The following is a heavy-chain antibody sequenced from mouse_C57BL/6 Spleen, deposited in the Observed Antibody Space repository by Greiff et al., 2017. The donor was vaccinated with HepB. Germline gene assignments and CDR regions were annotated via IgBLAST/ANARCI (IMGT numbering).Heavy chain of an antibody. V-gene: IGHV5-17*01. CDR2: ISSGSSTI. CDR1: GFTFSDYG. D-gene: IGHD2-1*01. CDR3: ARGGNYLFDY. Sequence: EVMLVESGGGLVKPGGSLKLSCAASGFTFSDYGMHWVRQAPEKGLEWVAYISSGSSTIYYADTVKGRFTISRDNAKNTLFLKMTSLRSEDTAMYYCARGGNYLFDYWGQGTTLTVSS. J-gene: IGHJ2*01.